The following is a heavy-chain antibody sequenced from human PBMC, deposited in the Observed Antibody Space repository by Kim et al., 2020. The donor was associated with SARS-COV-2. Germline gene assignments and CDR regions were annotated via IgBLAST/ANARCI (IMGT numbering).Heavy chain of an antibody. CDR2: IYYTGDT. Sequence: SETLSLTCTVSGGSINSYYWSRIRQAPGKGLEWLGSIYYTGDTKYSPSLKSRVIISIDTSRNQFSLSLTSVTAADMATYFCARSFGDYFHYWGQGKQVTVFS. V-gene: IGHV4-59*08. CDR3: ARSFGDYFHY. J-gene: IGHJ4*02. D-gene: IGHD3-10*01. CDR1: GGSINSYY.